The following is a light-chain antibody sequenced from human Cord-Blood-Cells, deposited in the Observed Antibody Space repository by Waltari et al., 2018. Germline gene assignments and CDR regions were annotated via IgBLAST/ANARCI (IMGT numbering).Light chain of an antibody. CDR3: QQYYSTPLT. J-gene: IGKJ4*01. CDR2: WAS. Sequence: DIVMTQSPDSLAVSLGERATINCKSSQSVLYSSNNKNYLAWYQQKPGQPPKLLIYWASTRESGVPDRFSGSGSGTDFTLTISSLQAEDVVVYYCQQYYSTPLTFGGGTKLEIK. CDR1: QSVLYSSNNKNY. V-gene: IGKV4-1*01.